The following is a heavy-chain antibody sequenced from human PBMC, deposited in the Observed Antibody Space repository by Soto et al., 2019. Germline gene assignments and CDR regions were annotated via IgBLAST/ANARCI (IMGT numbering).Heavy chain of an antibody. J-gene: IGHJ5*02. D-gene: IGHD6-13*01. CDR1: GGTISNYY. Sequence: PSETLSLTWTVSGGTISNYYWSWIRQPPGKGLEWIGYIYYSRSTNYNPSLKSRVTLSVDTSKIQFSLKLSSVTAAVTAVYYCARMEYSSRLFDPWGQGTLVTVSS. CDR2: IYYSRST. CDR3: ARMEYSSRLFDP. V-gene: IGHV4-59*01.